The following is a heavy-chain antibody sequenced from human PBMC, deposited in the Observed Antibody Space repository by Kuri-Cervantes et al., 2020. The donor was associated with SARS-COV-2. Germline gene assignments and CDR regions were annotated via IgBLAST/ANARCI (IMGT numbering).Heavy chain of an antibody. Sequence: ASVKVSCKASGYTFTSYAMHWVRQAPGQRLEWMGWINAGNGNTKYSQKFQGRVTITRDTSASTAYMELSSLRSEDTAVYYCARSLRITIFGVVIVNEYFQHWGQGTLVTVSS. V-gene: IGHV1-3*01. CDR1: GYTFTSYA. CDR2: INAGNGNT. J-gene: IGHJ1*01. CDR3: ARSLRITIFGVVIVNEYFQH. D-gene: IGHD3-3*01.